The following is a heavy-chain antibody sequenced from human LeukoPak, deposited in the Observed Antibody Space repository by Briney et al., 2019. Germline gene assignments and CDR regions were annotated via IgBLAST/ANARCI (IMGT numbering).Heavy chain of an antibody. CDR3: ARRAGAYSHPYDC. Sequence: SVKVSCKASGGTFNTHVIHWVRQAPGQGPEWMGGIIPIFGTANYAQKFQGRITITADESTTTAYMELSSLRSEDTAVYYCARRAGAYSHPYDCWGQGTLVTVSS. CDR2: IIPIFGTA. V-gene: IGHV1-69*13. D-gene: IGHD4/OR15-4a*01. CDR1: GGTFNTHV. J-gene: IGHJ4*02.